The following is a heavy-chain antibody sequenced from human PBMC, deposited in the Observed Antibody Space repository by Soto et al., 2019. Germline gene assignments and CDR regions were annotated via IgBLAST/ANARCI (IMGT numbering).Heavy chain of an antibody. V-gene: IGHV3-48*02. Sequence: PGGSLRLSCAASGFTFNTYAMNWVRRAPGKGLEWVSYTSSGSSTIYYADSVKGRFTISRDNAKNSLYLQMNSLRDEDTAVYYCARCYGSGSTYHYYMDVWGKGTTVTVS. J-gene: IGHJ6*03. CDR1: GFTFNTYA. CDR2: TSSGSSTI. D-gene: IGHD3-10*01. CDR3: ARCYGSGSTYHYYMDV.